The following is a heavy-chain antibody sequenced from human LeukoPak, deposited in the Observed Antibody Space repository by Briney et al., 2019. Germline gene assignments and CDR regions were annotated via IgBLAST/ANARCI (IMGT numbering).Heavy chain of an antibody. J-gene: IGHJ4*02. CDR3: ARVHGYYDILTGYYRYYFDY. Sequence: SETLSLTCAVYDGSFSGYYWTWIRQPPGKGLEWIGEINHSGSTNYNPSLKSRVTISVDTSKDQFSLKLTSVTAADTAVYYCARVHGYYDILTGYYRYYFDYWGQGTLVTVSS. D-gene: IGHD3-9*01. V-gene: IGHV4-34*01. CDR1: DGSFSGYY. CDR2: INHSGST.